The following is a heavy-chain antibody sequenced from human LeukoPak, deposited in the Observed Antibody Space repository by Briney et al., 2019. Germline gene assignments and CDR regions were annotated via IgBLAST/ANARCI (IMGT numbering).Heavy chain of an antibody. CDR1: GYTFTSYG. D-gene: IGHD6-13*01. CDR3: ARDQGHSSSLYYFDY. J-gene: IGHJ4*02. V-gene: IGHV1-18*01. CDR2: ISAYNGNT. Sequence: ASVKVSCKASGYTFTSYGISWVRQAPGQGLEWMGWISAYNGNTNYAQKLQGRVTMTTHTSTSTAYMELRSLRSDDTAVYYCARDQGHSSSLYYFDYWGQGTLVTVSS.